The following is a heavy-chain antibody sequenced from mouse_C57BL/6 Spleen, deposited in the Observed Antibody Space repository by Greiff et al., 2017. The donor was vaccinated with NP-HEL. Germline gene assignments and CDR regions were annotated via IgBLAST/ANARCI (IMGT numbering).Heavy chain of an antibody. J-gene: IGHJ4*01. CDR1: GYTFTDYN. V-gene: IGHV1-22*01. D-gene: IGHD2-5*01. Sequence: VQLQQSGPELVKPGASVKMSCKASGYTFTDYNMHWVKQSHGKSLEWIGYINPNNGGTSYNQKFKGKATLTVHKSSSTAYMELRSLKSEESAVYYCARSNYDAMDYWGQGTSVTVSS. CDR3: ARSNYDAMDY. CDR2: INPNNGGT.